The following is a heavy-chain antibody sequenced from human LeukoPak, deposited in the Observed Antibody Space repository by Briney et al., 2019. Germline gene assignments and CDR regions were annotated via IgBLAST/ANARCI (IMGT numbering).Heavy chain of an antibody. J-gene: IGHJ6*02. V-gene: IGHV3-11*01. Sequence: KTGGSLRLSCAASGFTFSDYYMSWIRQAPGKGLEWVSYISSSGSTIYYADSVKGRFTISRDNAKNSLYLQMNSLRAEDTAVYYCARWQWLVPDYYYYGMDVWGQGTTVTVSS. CDR3: ARWQWLVPDYYYYGMDV. D-gene: IGHD6-19*01. CDR2: ISSSGSTI. CDR1: GFTFSDYY.